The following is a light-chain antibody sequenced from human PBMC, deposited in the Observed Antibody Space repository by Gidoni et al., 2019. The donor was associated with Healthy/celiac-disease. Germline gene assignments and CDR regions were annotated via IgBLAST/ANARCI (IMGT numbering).Light chain of an antibody. Sequence: EIVMTQSPATLSVSPGERATLSCRASQSVSSNLAWYQQKPRQAPSLLLYGASTRATGIPARFSGSGSGTAFTLTISSLQSEDFAVYYCQQYNNWPPSITFXHXTRLEI. CDR1: QSVSSN. J-gene: IGKJ5*01. CDR2: GAS. CDR3: QQYNNWPPSIT. V-gene: IGKV3-15*01.